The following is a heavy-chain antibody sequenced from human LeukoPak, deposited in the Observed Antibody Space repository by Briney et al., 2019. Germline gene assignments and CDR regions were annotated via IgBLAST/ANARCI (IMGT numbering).Heavy chain of an antibody. Sequence: ETLSLTCTVSGGSISSYYWSWIRQPPGKGLEWVSSISGSGSITYYADSVKGRFTISRDTSKNTLWLQMNSLGVDDTALYYCAKSLGGDYGSGSYYVVFDSWGQGTLVTVSS. CDR2: ISGSGSIT. CDR3: AKSLGGDYGSGSYYVVFDS. D-gene: IGHD3-10*01. CDR1: GGSISSYY. J-gene: IGHJ4*02. V-gene: IGHV3-23*01.